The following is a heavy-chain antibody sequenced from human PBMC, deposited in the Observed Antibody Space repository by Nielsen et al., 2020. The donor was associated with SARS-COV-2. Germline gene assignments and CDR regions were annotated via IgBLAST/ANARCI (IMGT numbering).Heavy chain of an antibody. Sequence: SETLSLTCSVHGGSFTDYYWSWIRQPPGKGLEWIGEIYHSGSTNYNPSLKSRVTISVDKSKNQFSLKLSSVTAADTAVYYCARESRAYSGITMTYYYYYGMDVWGQGTTVTVSS. D-gene: IGHD3-22*01. CDR3: ARESRAYSGITMTYYYYYGMDV. CDR1: GGSFTDYY. CDR2: IYHSGST. V-gene: IGHV4-34*01. J-gene: IGHJ6*02.